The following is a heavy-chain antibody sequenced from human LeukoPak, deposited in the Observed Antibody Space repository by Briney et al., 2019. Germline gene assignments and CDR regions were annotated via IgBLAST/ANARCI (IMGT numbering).Heavy chain of an antibody. CDR2: ISWDGGST. D-gene: IGHD1-26*01. Sequence: PGGSLRLSCAASGFTFSSYWMHWVRQAPGKGLEWVSLISWDGGSTYYADSVKGRFTISRDNSKNSLYLQMNSLRTEDTALYYCAGQYSGSYPYWGQGTLVTVSS. J-gene: IGHJ4*02. CDR1: GFTFSSYW. V-gene: IGHV3-43*01. CDR3: AGQYSGSYPY.